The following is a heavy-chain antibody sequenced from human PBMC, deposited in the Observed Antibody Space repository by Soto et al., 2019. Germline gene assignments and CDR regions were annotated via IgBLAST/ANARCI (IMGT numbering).Heavy chain of an antibody. J-gene: IGHJ5*02. V-gene: IGHV4-39*01. CDR1: GGSRSQSSYS. CDR3: ARADTAMDPPGS. Sequence: PSETLSLTCAVSGGSRSQSSYSWGWIRQPPGKGLEWIASVYYSGTPYYNPSLKSRVTISIDTSKTQISLKVKSLTAADTAVYYCARADTAMDPPGSWGQG. D-gene: IGHD5-18*01. CDR2: VYYSGTP.